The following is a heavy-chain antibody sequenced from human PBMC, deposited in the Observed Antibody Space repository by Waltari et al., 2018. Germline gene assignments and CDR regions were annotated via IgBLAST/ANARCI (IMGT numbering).Heavy chain of an antibody. V-gene: IGHV1-2*02. J-gene: IGHJ4*02. CDR1: GYNFIGYY. CDR2: INPNTGGT. CDR3: ARQAARNFDY. Sequence: QVQLVQSGAEVKKPGASVNVSCKASGYNFIGYYIHWVRQAPGQGLEWMGWINPNTGGTKYAQKYQVRVTLTRDTSISTAYMELSSLGSDDMAVFYCARQAARNFDYWGQGTLVTVSS.